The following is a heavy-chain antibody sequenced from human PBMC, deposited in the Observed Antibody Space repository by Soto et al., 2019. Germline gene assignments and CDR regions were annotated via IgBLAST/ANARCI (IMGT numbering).Heavy chain of an antibody. CDR3: AKDIRYCSSTSCLYYYYGMDV. Sequence: GGSLRLSCAASGFTFSSYAMSWVRQAPGKGLEWVSAISGNGGSTYYADSVKGRFTISRDNSKSTLYLQMNSLRAEDTAVYYCAKDIRYCSSTSCLYYYYGMDVWGQGTTVTVSS. D-gene: IGHD2-2*01. CDR2: ISGNGGST. CDR1: GFTFSSYA. V-gene: IGHV3-23*01. J-gene: IGHJ6*02.